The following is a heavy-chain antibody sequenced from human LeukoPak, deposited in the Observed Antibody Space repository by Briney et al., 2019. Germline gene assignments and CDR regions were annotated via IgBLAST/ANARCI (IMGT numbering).Heavy chain of an antibody. CDR3: ARGAASFDY. J-gene: IGHJ4*02. CDR2: ISYDGSNK. Sequence: GRSLRLSCAASGFTFSSYAMHWVRQAPGKGLEWAAVISYDGSNKYYADSVKGRFTISRDNSKNTLYLQMNSLRAEDTAVYYCARGAASFDYWGQGTLVTVSS. CDR1: GFTFSSYA. V-gene: IGHV3-30-3*01. D-gene: IGHD6-25*01.